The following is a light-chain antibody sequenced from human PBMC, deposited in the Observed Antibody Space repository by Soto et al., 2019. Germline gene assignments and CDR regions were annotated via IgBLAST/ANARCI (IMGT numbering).Light chain of an antibody. V-gene: IGKV4-1*01. CDR1: KCVLYTSNDKNH. Sequence: DIVMTQSPDSLAVSLGERATINCKYSKCVLYTSNDKNHLYWYQQKPGQRPKLLIYCASKRESGAPDRFSGSGSGTDVTLTVSRLQDHDGAVYYSQQYDRTPFLTYGGGTKVEIK. CDR2: CAS. CDR3: QQYDRTPFLT. J-gene: IGKJ4*01.